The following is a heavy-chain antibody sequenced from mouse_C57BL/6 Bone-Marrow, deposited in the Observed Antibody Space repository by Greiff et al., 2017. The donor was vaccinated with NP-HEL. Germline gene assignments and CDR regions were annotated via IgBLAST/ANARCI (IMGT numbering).Heavy chain of an antibody. D-gene: IGHD1-1*01. CDR1: GYTFTSYT. J-gene: IGHJ3*01. Sequence: VQLQQSGAELARPGASVKMSCKASGYTFTSYTMHWVKQRPGQGLEWIGYINPSSGYTKYNQKFKDKATLTADKSSSTAYMQLSSLTSEDSAVYYCASPFYGSREVAYWGQGTLVTVSA. CDR3: ASPFYGSREVAY. V-gene: IGHV1-4*01. CDR2: INPSSGYT.